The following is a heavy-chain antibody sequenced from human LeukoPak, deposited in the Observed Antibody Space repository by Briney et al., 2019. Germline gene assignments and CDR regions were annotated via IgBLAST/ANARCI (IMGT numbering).Heavy chain of an antibody. J-gene: IGHJ6*02. Sequence: GGSLRLSCAASGFTFSSYAMSWVRQAPGKGLEWVSAISGSGGSTYYADSVKGWFTISRDNSKNTLYLQMNSLRAEDTAVYYCAKDLELATLFYYYYGMDVWGQGTTVTVSS. V-gene: IGHV3-23*01. D-gene: IGHD1-7*01. CDR2: ISGSGGST. CDR1: GFTFSSYA. CDR3: AKDLELATLFYYYYGMDV.